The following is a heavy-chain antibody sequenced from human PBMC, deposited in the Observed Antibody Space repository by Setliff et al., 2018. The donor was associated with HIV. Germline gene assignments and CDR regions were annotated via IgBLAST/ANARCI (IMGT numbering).Heavy chain of an antibody. CDR3: LVAVEEDV. CDR2: FSYSEST. J-gene: IGHJ6*04. D-gene: IGHD5-12*01. V-gene: IGHV4-39*01. Sequence: PSETLSLTCTVSGGSINSTSYYWGWIRQPPGKGLEWIGSFSYSESTYYNPSLKSRVTISVDTSKNQFFLKLSSVTAADTAVYYCLVAVEEDVWGKGTTVTVSS. CDR1: GGSINSTSYY.